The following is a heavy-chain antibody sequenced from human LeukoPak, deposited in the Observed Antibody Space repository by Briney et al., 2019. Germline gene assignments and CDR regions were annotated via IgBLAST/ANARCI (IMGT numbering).Heavy chain of an antibody. CDR2: INHSGST. CDR3: ASMVRGVIIGTYFDY. J-gene: IGHJ4*02. Sequence: SETLSLTCAVYGVSFSGYYWSWIRQPPGKGLEWIGEINHSGSTNYNPSLKSRVTISVDTSKNQFSLKLSSVTAADTAVYYCASMVRGVIIGTYFDYWGQGTLVTVSS. CDR1: GVSFSGYY. V-gene: IGHV4-34*01. D-gene: IGHD3-10*01.